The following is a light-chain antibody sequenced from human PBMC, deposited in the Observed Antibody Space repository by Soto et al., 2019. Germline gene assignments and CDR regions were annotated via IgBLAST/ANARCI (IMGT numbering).Light chain of an antibody. Sequence: DIQMTHSPSSLAASVGDRVTVTCLASQSISSYLNWYQQKPGKAPKLLIYAASSLQSGVPSRFSGSGSGTEFTLTIGSLQPEDFATYFCQQYNTYSQTFGQGTKVDIK. CDR3: QQYNTYSQT. J-gene: IGKJ1*01. CDR2: AAS. V-gene: IGKV1-39*01. CDR1: QSISSY.